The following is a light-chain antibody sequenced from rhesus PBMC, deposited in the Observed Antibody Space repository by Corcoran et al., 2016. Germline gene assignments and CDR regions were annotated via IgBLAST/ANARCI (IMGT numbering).Light chain of an antibody. CDR2: KSF. V-gene: IGKV1-22*01. CDR1: QSISGW. J-gene: IGKJ2*01. Sequence: DIQMTQSPSSLSASVGDTVTITCQASQSISGWLDWYQQKPGKAPNLLIYKSFTLERGVPSRFSGSGSGTDFTLTISRLQSEVFATYFCQQYTRRPYSFGQGAKVEIK. CDR3: QQYTRRPYS.